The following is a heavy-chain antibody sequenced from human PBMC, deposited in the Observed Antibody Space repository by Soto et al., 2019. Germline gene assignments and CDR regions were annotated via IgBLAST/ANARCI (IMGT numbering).Heavy chain of an antibody. CDR1: GDSISNLDYF. D-gene: IGHD3-16*02. V-gene: IGHV4-30-4*01. CDR2: IYKSATT. CDR3: ARDYRTPSGGMGV. J-gene: IGHJ6*02. Sequence: SETLSLTCSVSGDSISNLDYFWAWIRQPPGQALEYIGYIYKSATTYYNPSFESRVAISVDTSKSQFSLNVTSVTAADTAVYFCARDYRTPSGGMGVWGQGTTVTVSS.